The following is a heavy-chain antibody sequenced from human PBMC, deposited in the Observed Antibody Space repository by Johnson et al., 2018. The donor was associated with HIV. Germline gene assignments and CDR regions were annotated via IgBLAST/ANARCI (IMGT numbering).Heavy chain of an antibody. J-gene: IGHJ3*02. V-gene: IGHV3-66*01. Sequence: VQLVESGGGLVKPGGSLRLSCGASGFTFSDSYMNWIRQAPGKGLEWVSVIYSGGSTYYADSVKGRFTISRDNSKNTLYLQMNSLRAEDTAVYYCTTDRYAFDIWGQGTLVTVSS. D-gene: IGHD1-1*01. CDR1: GFTFSDSY. CDR3: TTDRYAFDI. CDR2: IYSGGST.